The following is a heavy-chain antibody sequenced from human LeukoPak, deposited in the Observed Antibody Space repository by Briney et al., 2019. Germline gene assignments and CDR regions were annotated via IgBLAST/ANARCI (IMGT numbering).Heavy chain of an antibody. CDR1: GDFFSGYY. J-gene: IGHJ4*02. CDR3: AKEKGIAVAGTHFDY. Sequence: PSETLSLTCAVYGDFFSGYYWSWIRQPPGKGLEWIGEINHSGSTNYNPSLKSRVTISVDTSKNQFSLKLSSVTAADTAVYYCAKEKGIAVAGTHFDYWGQGTLVTVSS. CDR2: INHSGST. V-gene: IGHV4-34*01. D-gene: IGHD6-19*01.